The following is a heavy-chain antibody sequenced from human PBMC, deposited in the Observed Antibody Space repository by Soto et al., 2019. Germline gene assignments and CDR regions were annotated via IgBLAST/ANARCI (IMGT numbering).Heavy chain of an antibody. D-gene: IGHD5-12*01. Sequence: GGSLRLSCAASGFTFSSYAMHWVRQAPGKGLEWVAVISYDGSNKYYADSVKGRLTISRDNSKNTLYLQMNSLRAEDTAVYYCARDGDGYNHRAFDIWGQGTMVTVSS. CDR3: ARDGDGYNHRAFDI. J-gene: IGHJ3*02. V-gene: IGHV3-30-3*01. CDR2: ISYDGSNK. CDR1: GFTFSSYA.